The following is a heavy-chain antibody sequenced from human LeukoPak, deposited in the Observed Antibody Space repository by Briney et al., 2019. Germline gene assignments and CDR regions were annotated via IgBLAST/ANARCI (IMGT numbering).Heavy chain of an antibody. CDR2: IYHSGST. J-gene: IGHJ5*02. Sequence: SQTLSLTCTVSGGSISSGGYYWSWIRQPPGKGLEWIGYIYHSGSTYYNPSLKSRVTISVDRSKNQFSLKLSSVTAADTAVYYCARAGPIAFLGWFDPWGQGTLVTVSS. D-gene: IGHD3-3*02. CDR1: GGSISSGGYY. CDR3: ARAGPIAFLGWFDP. V-gene: IGHV4-30-2*01.